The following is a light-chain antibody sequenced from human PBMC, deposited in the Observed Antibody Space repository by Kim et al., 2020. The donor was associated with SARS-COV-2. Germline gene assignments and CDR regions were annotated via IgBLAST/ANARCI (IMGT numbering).Light chain of an antibody. J-gene: IGKJ2*01. CDR1: QSVASNH. Sequence: EIVLTQSPGTLSLSPGERATLSCRASQSVASNHLAWFQQKPGQAPRLLIYGTSSRATGIPDRFSASESGTDFTLTISRLGPEDFAVYYGRQYDRALYTLGQGTKLEI. V-gene: IGKV3-20*01. CDR2: GTS. CDR3: RQYDRALYT.